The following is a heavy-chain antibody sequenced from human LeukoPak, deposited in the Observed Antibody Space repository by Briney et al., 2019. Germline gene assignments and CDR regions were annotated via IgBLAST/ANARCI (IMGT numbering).Heavy chain of an antibody. CDR2: IYHSGST. Sequence: SETLSLTCTVSGYSISRGYSWGWIRQPPGKGLEWIGNIYHSGSTNYSPSLKSRVTISVDTSKNQFSLKLSSVTAADTAVYYCASLTPRGYSYGGGSNWFDPWGQGTLVTVSS. CDR1: GYSISRGYS. J-gene: IGHJ5*02. D-gene: IGHD5-18*01. V-gene: IGHV4-38-2*02. CDR3: ASLTPRGYSYGGGSNWFDP.